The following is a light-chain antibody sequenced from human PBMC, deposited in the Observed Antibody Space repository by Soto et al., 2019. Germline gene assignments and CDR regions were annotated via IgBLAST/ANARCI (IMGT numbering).Light chain of an antibody. V-gene: IGLV2-14*01. CDR1: SSDIGPYDY. Sequence: QSVLTQPASVSGSPGQSITISCSGASSDIGPYDYVSWYQHHPGRAPKLLIYEVSNRPSGVSYRFSGSKSGNTASLTIFGLQAEDEGDYYCTTFAPGRIYVFGSGTKVTVL. CDR3: TTFAPGRIYV. CDR2: EVS. J-gene: IGLJ1*01.